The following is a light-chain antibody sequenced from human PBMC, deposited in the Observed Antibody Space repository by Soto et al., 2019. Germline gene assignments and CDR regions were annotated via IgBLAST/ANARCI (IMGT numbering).Light chain of an antibody. V-gene: IGKV1-5*03. Sequence: DIQMTQSPSILSASVGDRVTITCRASQSIDTWLAWHQQKPGKAPKLLISKASNLENGVPSRFSGSGSGTEFTLTISSLQPDDFATYYCQQYKSYRAFGQGTKVDNK. CDR1: QSIDTW. CDR2: KAS. CDR3: QQYKSYRA. J-gene: IGKJ1*01.